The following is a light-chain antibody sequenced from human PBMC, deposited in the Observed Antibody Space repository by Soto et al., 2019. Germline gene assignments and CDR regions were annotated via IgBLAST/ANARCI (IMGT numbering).Light chain of an antibody. V-gene: IGKV1-39*01. CDR1: QSVTTY. CDR3: QQGYSTPWT. J-gene: IGKJ1*01. Sequence: DIQMTQSPSYLSASVGDRVTITCRASQSVTTYLHWYQQKAGEAPKLLIYAISNLQSGVSSRFSGSGSGTDFSLTINTLQPEDFATYYCQQGYSTPWTFGQGTKVDI. CDR2: AIS.